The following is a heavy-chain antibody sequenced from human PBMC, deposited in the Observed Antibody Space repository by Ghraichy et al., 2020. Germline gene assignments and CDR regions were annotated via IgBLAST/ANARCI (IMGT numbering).Heavy chain of an antibody. J-gene: IGHJ3*02. Sequence: ASVKVSCKASGYTFTNYDVNWVRQATGQGLEWMGWINPNSGNTGYAQKFQGRVTMSRSTSISTAYMELNSLRSEDTAVYYCARWAAVVDTFDIWGQGTMVTVSS. CDR2: INPNSGNT. V-gene: IGHV1-8*01. CDR1: GYTFTNYD. CDR3: ARWAAVVDTFDI. D-gene: IGHD4-23*01.